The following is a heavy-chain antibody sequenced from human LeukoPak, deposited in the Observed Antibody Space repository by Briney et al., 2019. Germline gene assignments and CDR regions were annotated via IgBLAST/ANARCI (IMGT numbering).Heavy chain of an antibody. J-gene: IGHJ5*02. CDR2: INPSDSYT. CDR3: ARHVGVAGTSSRWFDP. V-gene: IGHV5-10-1*01. Sequence: GESLKISCTGSGYSFTSYWISWVRQMPGKGLEWMGRINPSDSYTNYSPSFQGHVTISADKSISTAYLRWSSLKASDTAMYYCARHVGVAGTSSRWFDPWGQGSLVTVSS. D-gene: IGHD6-19*01. CDR1: GYSFTSYW.